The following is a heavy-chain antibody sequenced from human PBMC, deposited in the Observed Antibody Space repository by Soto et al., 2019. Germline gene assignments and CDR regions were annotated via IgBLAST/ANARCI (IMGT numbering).Heavy chain of an antibody. D-gene: IGHD1-1*01. J-gene: IGHJ3*02. CDR1: GGFVSSGSYY. CDR2: MSHSGGT. V-gene: IGHV4-34*01. CDR3: ARVERGTATTVVDAFDI. Sequence: QVQLQQWGAGLLKPSETLSLTCAVYGGFVSSGSYYWSCIRQPPGKGLEWIGEMSHSGGTNFNPSLRSRVTISVDTSKNQFSLKMSSVTAADTALYYCARVERGTATTVVDAFDIWGPGTMVTVSS.